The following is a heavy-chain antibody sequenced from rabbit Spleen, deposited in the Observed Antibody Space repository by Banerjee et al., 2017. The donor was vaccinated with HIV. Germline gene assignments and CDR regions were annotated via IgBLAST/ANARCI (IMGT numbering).Heavy chain of an antibody. Sequence: QEQLVESGGGLVQPEGSLTLTCKASGFDFSSSYYMCWVRQAPGKGPEWIACIYTGSSGSTYCASWAKGRFTIARSTSLNTVPLQMTSLTAADTATYFCARLFAYAGYAGFGYATLDCFNLWGPGTLVTVS. CDR3: ARLFAYAGYAGFGYATLDCFNL. CDR1: GFDFSSSYY. J-gene: IGHJ4*01. D-gene: IGHD6-1*01. V-gene: IGHV1S47*01. CDR2: IYTGSSGST.